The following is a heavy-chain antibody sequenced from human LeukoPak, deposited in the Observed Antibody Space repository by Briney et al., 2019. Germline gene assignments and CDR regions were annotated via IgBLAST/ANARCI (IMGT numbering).Heavy chain of an antibody. CDR3: ARGTGSLDY. CDR2: TYSRSKWFN. D-gene: IGHD1-26*01. V-gene: IGHV6-1*01. J-gene: IGHJ4*02. Sequence: TSQTLSLTCAISGDSVSIKSASWNWIRQSPSRGLEWLGRTYSRSKWFNDYAVSVKSRITINPDTSKNQFSLHLTSVTPDDTAVYYCARGTGSLDYWGQGTLVTVSS. CDR1: GDSVSIKSAS.